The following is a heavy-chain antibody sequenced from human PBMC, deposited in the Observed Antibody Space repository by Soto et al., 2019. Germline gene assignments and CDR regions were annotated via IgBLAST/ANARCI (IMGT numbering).Heavy chain of an antibody. V-gene: IGHV4-59*01. CDR3: ARAPAYYYDSSGYYPNWFDP. J-gene: IGHJ5*02. D-gene: IGHD3-22*01. Sequence: PSETLSLTCTVSGGSISSYYWGWIRQPPGKGLEWIGYIYYSGSTNYNPSLKSRVTISVDTSKNQFSLKLSSVTAADTAVYYCARAPAYYYDSSGYYPNWFDPWGQGTLVTVSS. CDR2: IYYSGST. CDR1: GGSISSYY.